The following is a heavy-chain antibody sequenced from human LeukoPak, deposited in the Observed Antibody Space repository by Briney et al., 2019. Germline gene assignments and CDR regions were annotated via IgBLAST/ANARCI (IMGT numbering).Heavy chain of an antibody. CDR3: ARGQAYSGSFSFHFDF. CDR2: IYNGGNT. Sequence: GGSLRLSCAASGFTFSSYQMNWVRQAPGKGLEWVSVIYNGGNTNYAGSVKGRFTVSRDRSKNTLYLQMNSLRVEDTAVYYCARGQAYSGSFSFHFDFWGQGTLVTVSS. D-gene: IGHD1-26*01. CDR1: GFTFSSYQ. J-gene: IGHJ4*02. V-gene: IGHV3-66*01.